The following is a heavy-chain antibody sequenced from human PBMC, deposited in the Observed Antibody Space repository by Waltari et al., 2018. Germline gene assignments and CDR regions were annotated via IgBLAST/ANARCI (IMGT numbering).Heavy chain of an antibody. CDR2: ISWNSGSI. CDR3: AKGLSGRIAAAGLDY. D-gene: IGHD6-13*01. Sequence: VQLQESGPGLVKPSQTLSLICTVSGGSIISGDYYWSWIRQPPGKGLEWVSGISWNSGSIGYADSVKCRFTISRDNAKNSLYLQMNSLRAEDMALYYCAKGLSGRIAAAGLDYWGQGTLVTVSS. J-gene: IGHJ4*02. CDR1: GGSIISGDYY. V-gene: IGHV3-9*03.